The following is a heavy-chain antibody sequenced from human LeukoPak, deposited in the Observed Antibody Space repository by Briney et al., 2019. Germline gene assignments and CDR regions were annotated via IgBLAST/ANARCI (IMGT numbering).Heavy chain of an antibody. CDR1: VYSFTSSD. V-gene: IGHV1-8*01. Sequence: AALTVSYKASVYSFTSSDINWARQASGQGVEWVGWMYLNSGNTGYAQKLQGRGTITTDTATSTAYMELRSLRSDDTAVYYCARARSSSRRDNYYYYGMDVWGQGTTVTVSS. J-gene: IGHJ6*02. D-gene: IGHD6-13*01. CDR2: MYLNSGNT. CDR3: ARARSSSRRDNYYYYGMDV.